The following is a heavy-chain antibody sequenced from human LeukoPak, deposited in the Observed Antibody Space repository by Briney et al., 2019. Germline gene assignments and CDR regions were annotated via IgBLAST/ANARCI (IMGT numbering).Heavy chain of an antibody. J-gene: IGHJ4*02. CDR1: GGSISNYY. CDR3: ARLVATQHLDY. D-gene: IGHD5-12*01. V-gene: IGHV4-59*08. CDR2: IYYSGST. Sequence: SETLSLTCTVSGGSISNYYWSWIRQPPGKGLEWIGYIYYSGSTNYNPSLKSRVTISVDTSKNQFSLKLSSVTAADTAVYYCARLVATQHLDYWGQGTLVTVSS.